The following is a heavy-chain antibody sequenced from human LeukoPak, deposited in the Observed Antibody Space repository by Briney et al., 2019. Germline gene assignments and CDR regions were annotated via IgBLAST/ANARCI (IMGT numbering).Heavy chain of an antibody. CDR1: GFTFSSYA. V-gene: IGHV3-30-3*01. J-gene: IGHJ4*02. D-gene: IGHD4-17*01. CDR2: ISCDGGNK. Sequence: GGSLRLSCAASGFTFSSYAMHWVRQAPGKGLEWVAVISCDGGNKYYADSVKGRFTISRDNSKNTLYLQMNSLRAEDTAVYYCAIHDYGDSTRYWGQGTLVTVSS. CDR3: AIHDYGDSTRY.